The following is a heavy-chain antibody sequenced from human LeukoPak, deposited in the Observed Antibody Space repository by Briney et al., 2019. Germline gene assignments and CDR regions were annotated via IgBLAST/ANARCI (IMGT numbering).Heavy chain of an antibody. Sequence: SETLSLTCAVYGGSFSTYYWSWIRQSPGKGLEWIAEINHRGDTNYNPSVKSRVTISVDTSKNQFSLKVSSLTAPDTAVYYCARGPTISETGYFDYWGQGTLVTVSS. V-gene: IGHV4-34*01. CDR3: ARGPTISETGYFDY. J-gene: IGHJ4*03. CDR2: INHRGDT. CDR1: GGSFSTYY. D-gene: IGHD1-1*01.